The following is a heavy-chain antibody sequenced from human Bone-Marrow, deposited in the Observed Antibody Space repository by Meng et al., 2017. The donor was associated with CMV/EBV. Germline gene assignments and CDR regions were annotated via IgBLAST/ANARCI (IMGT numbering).Heavy chain of an antibody. CDR3: ARTRIEVEPDGRKIKYYNYGMDG. V-gene: IGHV1-8*02. Sequence: ASVKVSCKASGYTFTSYGIRWVRQATGQGLEWMGWMNPNSGNTGYAQKFQGRVTLTRVTSISTAYMELSSLTSDDTAVYYCARTRIEVEPDGRKIKYYNYGMDGWGQGTTVTVSS. CDR1: GYTFTSYG. J-gene: IGHJ6*02. D-gene: IGHD2-2*01. CDR2: MNPNSGNT.